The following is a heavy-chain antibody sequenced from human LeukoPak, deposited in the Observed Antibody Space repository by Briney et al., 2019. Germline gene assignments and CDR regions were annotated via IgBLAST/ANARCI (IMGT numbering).Heavy chain of an antibody. Sequence: SETLSLTCTVSGGSISSSSYSWGWIRQPPGKGLEWIGSIYYSGSTYYNPSLKSRVTISVDTSKNQFSLKLSSVTAADTAVYYCARTSKSNYYDSSGYLDYWGQGTLVTVSS. CDR1: GGSISSSSYS. V-gene: IGHV4-39*01. CDR3: ARTSKSNYYDSSGYLDY. J-gene: IGHJ4*02. CDR2: IYYSGST. D-gene: IGHD3-22*01.